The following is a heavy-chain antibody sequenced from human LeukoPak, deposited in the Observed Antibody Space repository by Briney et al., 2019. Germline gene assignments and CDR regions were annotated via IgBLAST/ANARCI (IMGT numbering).Heavy chain of an antibody. D-gene: IGHD5-18*01. J-gene: IGHJ4*02. Sequence: GGSLRLSCAASGFTFSSYGMHWVRQAPGKGLEWVAFIRYDGSNKYYADSVKGRFTISRDNSKNTLYLQMNSLRAEDTAVYYCAKEEGRYSYGYESNDYWGQGTLVTVSS. CDR2: IRYDGSNK. CDR1: GFTFSSYG. CDR3: AKEEGRYSYGYESNDY. V-gene: IGHV3-30*02.